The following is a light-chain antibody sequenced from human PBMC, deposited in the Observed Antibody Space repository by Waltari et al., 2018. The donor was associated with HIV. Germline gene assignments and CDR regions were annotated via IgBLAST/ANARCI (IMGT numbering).Light chain of an antibody. Sequence: DIVMTQSPDSLAVSLGERATINCKYRQSVLYSSNNKNYLAWYQQKPGQPPKLLIYWASTRESGVPDRFSGSGSGIDFTLTISSLPAEDVAVYYCQQYYSTPRTFGQGTKVEIK. J-gene: IGKJ1*01. CDR2: WAS. CDR1: QSVLYSSNNKNY. CDR3: QQYYSTPRT. V-gene: IGKV4-1*01.